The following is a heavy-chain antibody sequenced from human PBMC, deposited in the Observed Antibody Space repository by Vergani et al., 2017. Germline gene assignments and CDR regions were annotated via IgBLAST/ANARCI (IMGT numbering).Heavy chain of an antibody. V-gene: IGHV4-34*10. Sequence: QVQLQESGPGLVKPSETLSLTCAVYGGSFSGYYWSWIRQPPGKGLEWIGEINHSGSTNYNPSLKSRVTISVDTSKNQFSLKLSSVTAADTAVYYCARYSRDDFWSGFNWYFDLWGRGTLVTVSS. CDR3: ARYSRDDFWSGFNWYFDL. CDR1: GGSFSGYY. J-gene: IGHJ2*01. D-gene: IGHD3-3*01. CDR2: INHSGST.